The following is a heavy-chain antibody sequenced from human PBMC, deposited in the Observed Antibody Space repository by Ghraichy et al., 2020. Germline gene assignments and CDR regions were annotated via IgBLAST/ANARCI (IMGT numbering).Heavy chain of an antibody. J-gene: IGHJ4*02. CDR1: GYTFTSYG. V-gene: IGHV1-18*01. Sequence: ASVKVSCKASGYTFTSYGISWVRQAPGQGLEWMGWISAYNGNTNYAQKLQGRVTMTTDTSTSTAYMELRSLRSDDTAVYYCARVGYYDFWSGPQNYFDYWGQGTLVTVSS. CDR3: ARVGYYDFWSGPQNYFDY. CDR2: ISAYNGNT. D-gene: IGHD3-3*01.